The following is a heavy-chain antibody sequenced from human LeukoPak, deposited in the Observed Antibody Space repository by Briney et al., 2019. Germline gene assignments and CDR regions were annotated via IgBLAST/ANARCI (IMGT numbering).Heavy chain of an antibody. CDR1: GGSFSGYY. CDR3: ARGILVTVYAALDY. V-gene: IGHV4-34*01. Sequence: PSETLSLTCGVYGGSFSGYYWTWIRQSPGMGLEWIGEIIHSGRTNYNPSLTSRVSISVDTSKNQFSLELSSVTAADTAVYYCARGILVTVYAALDYWGQGTLVTVSS. J-gene: IGHJ4*02. D-gene: IGHD2/OR15-2a*01. CDR2: IIHSGRT.